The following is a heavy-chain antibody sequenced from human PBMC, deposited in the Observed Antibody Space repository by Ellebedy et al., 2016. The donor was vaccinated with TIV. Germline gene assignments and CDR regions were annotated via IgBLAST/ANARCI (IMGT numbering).Heavy chain of an antibody. J-gene: IGHJ4*02. D-gene: IGHD1-26*01. CDR1: GFTFSDYY. CDR2: ISSSGSTI. Sequence: GESLKISXAASGFTFSDYYMSWIRQAPGKGLEWVSYISSSGSTIYYADSVKGRFTISRDNAKNSLYLQMNSLRAEDTAVYYCARGAVGAFFDYWGQGTLVTVSS. CDR3: ARGAVGAFFDY. V-gene: IGHV3-11*01.